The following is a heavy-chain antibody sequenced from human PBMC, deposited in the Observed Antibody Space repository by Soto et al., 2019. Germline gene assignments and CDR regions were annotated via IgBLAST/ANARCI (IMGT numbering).Heavy chain of an antibody. CDR3: ARINAYYDILTGSLEDAFDI. Sequence: ASGPTLVNPTQTLTLTCTFSGFSLSTSGMCVSWIRQPPGKALEWLARIDWDDDKYYSTSLKTRLTISKDTSKNQVVLTMTNMDPVDTATYYCARINAYYDILTGSLEDAFDIWGQGTMVTVSS. J-gene: IGHJ3*02. CDR2: IDWDDDK. CDR1: GFSLSTSGMC. V-gene: IGHV2-70*11. D-gene: IGHD3-9*01.